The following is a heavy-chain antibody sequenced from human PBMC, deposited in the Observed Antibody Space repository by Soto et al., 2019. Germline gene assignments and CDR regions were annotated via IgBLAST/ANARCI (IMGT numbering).Heavy chain of an antibody. Sequence: ASVKVSCKASGYTFTSYDINWVRQAPGQGLERMGWISAYNGNTNYAQKLQGRVTMTTDTSTSTAYMELRSLRSDDTAVYYCASGVVVPAAMGAYYYYGMDVWGQGTTVTVSS. CDR2: ISAYNGNT. CDR3: ASGVVVPAAMGAYYYYGMDV. J-gene: IGHJ6*02. CDR1: GYTFTSYD. D-gene: IGHD2-2*01. V-gene: IGHV1-18*01.